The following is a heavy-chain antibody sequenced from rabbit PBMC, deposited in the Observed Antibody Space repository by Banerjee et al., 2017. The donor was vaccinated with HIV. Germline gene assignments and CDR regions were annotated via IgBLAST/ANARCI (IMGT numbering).Heavy chain of an antibody. J-gene: IGHJ4*01. CDR3: ARDRYAGANGNNIFNL. CDR1: GFDLSSYYY. CDR2: IDPVFGST. Sequence: QEQLVESGGGLVQPEGSLTLTCTASGFDLSSYYYMCWVRQAPRKGLEWIGYIDPVFGSTDYASWVNGRFTISSHNAQNTLYLQLNSLTAADTATYFCARDRYAGANGNNIFNLWGQGTLVTVS. V-gene: IGHV1S43*01. D-gene: IGHD4-2*01.